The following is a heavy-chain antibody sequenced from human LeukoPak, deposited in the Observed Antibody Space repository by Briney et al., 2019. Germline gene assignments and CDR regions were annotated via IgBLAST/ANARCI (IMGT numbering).Heavy chain of an antibody. J-gene: IGHJ3*02. D-gene: IGHD4-23*01. Sequence: GGSLRLSCAASGFTFDDYAMHWVRQAPGKGLEWASGISWNSGSIGYADSVKGRFTISRDNAKNSLYLQMNSLRAEDTALYYCAKDTYGGNSEFAFDIWGQGTMVTVSS. CDR1: GFTFDDYA. CDR3: AKDTYGGNSEFAFDI. CDR2: ISWNSGSI. V-gene: IGHV3-9*01.